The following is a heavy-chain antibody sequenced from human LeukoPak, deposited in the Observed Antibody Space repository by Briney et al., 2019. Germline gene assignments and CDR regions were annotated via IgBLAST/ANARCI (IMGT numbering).Heavy chain of an antibody. J-gene: IGHJ5*02. D-gene: IGHD3-9*01. CDR1: GYSISSGYF. V-gene: IGHV4-38-2*02. CDR3: ARDLGLTISANWFDP. CDR2: IYHTGAT. Sequence: SEILSLTCAVSGYSISSGYFWVWIRQPPGKGLEWIGSIYHTGATYYNPSLRSPVTISVDTSKNQFSLEVNSVTAADTAVYYCARDLGLTISANWFDPWGQGTLLTVSS.